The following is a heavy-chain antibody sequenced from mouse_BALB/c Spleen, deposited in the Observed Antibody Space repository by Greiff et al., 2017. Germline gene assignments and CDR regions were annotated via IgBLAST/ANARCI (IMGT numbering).Heavy chain of an antibody. V-gene: IGHV2-2*02. CDR3: ARRTDFLYYAMDY. J-gene: IGHJ4*01. CDR2: IWSGGST. Sequence: VKLKQSGPGLVQPSQSLSITCTVSGFSLTSYGVHWVRQSPGKGLEWLGVIWSGGSTDYNAAFISRLSISKDNSKSQVFFKMNSLQANDTAIYYCARRTDFLYYAMDYWGQGTSVTVSS. D-gene: IGHD2-13*01. CDR1: GFSLTSYG.